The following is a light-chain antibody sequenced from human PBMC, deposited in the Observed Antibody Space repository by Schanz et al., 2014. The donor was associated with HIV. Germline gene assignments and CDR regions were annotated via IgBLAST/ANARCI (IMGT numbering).Light chain of an antibody. CDR3: GTWDSGLSLVL. Sequence: QSVLTQPPSVSAAPGQKVTISCSGSSSNIGNNYVSWYQQLPGTAPKLLIYDNNKRPSGIPDRFSGSKSGTSATLGITGLQTGDEAHYYCGTWDSGLSLVLFGGGTKLTVL. CDR1: SSNIGNNY. CDR2: DNN. J-gene: IGLJ2*01. V-gene: IGLV1-51*01.